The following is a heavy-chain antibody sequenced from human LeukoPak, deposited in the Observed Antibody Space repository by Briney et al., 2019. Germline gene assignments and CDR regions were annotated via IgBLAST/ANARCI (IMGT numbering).Heavy chain of an antibody. CDR1: GFTFSSYW. D-gene: IGHD3-22*01. Sequence: QPGGSLRLSCAASGFTFSSYWISWVRQAPGKGLEWVANIKQDGSEKYYVDSVKGQFTISRDNAKNSLYLQMNSLRAEDTAVYYCARTLYYYDSSGYGGIGYWGQGTLVTVSS. J-gene: IGHJ4*02. V-gene: IGHV3-7*01. CDR2: IKQDGSEK. CDR3: ARTLYYYDSSGYGGIGY.